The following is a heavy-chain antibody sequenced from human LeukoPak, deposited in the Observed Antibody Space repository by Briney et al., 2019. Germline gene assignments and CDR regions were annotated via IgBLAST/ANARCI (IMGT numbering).Heavy chain of an antibody. CDR1: GGWLRGYF. V-gene: IGHV4-34*01. CDR2: ISHSGST. J-gene: IGHJ4*02. D-gene: IGHD3-10*01. CDR3: SRGKVWGSESFDH. Sequence: SYTLSLTCPLCGGWLRGYFCSWIRQPPRRGLEWIAGISHSGSTNYNPSLQSRASLSVDTAKNQFSLKLSSVTPAATAAYFSSRGKVWGSESFDHWGQGTLDTVSS.